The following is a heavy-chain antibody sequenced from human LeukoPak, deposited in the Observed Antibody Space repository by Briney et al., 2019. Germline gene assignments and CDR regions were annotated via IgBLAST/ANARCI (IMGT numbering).Heavy chain of an antibody. CDR2: IYASATT. Sequence: KTSEPLSLLCSVSGRPICIYHWRCLREPAGKGREWLVRIYASATTNYNPSLKSRVTMSVDTSKNQCYLKLSSVNAADTTVYYCARDQGNYYDSSGYYDYWGQGTLVTVSS. D-gene: IGHD3-22*01. V-gene: IGHV4-4*07. J-gene: IGHJ4*02. CDR1: GRPICIYH. CDR3: ARDQGNYYDSSGYYDY.